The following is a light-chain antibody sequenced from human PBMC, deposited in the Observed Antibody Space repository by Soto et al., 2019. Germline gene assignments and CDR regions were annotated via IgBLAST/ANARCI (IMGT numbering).Light chain of an antibody. V-gene: IGKV3-15*01. CDR3: QQYNNWPWT. CDR2: SAS. CDR1: QSISDT. J-gene: IGKJ1*01. Sequence: EIVMTQSPATLSVSPGGRATLSCRASQSISDTLAWYQQKPGQAPRLLIYSASRRATGFPGRFSGSGSGTDFTLTISSLQSKDLAVYYCQQYNNWPWTFGQGTKVEIK.